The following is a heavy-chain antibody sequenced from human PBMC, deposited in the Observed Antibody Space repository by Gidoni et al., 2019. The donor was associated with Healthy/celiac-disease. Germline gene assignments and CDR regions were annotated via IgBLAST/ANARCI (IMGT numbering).Heavy chain of an antibody. J-gene: IGHJ4*02. CDR3: ARVEDGYNDFDY. V-gene: IGHV3-21*01. CDR1: GFPFSSYS. Sequence: EVQLVESGGGLVKPGGSLRLSCAASGFPFSSYSMNWVRQAPGKGLGGVSAISSSSSYIYYADSVKGRFTISRDNAKNSLYLQMNSLRAEDTAVYYCARVEDGYNDFDYWGQGTLVTVSS. CDR2: ISSSSSYI. D-gene: IGHD5-12*01.